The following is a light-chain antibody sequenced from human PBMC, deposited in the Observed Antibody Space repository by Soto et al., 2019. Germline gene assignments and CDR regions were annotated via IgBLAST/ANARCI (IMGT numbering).Light chain of an antibody. V-gene: IGKV1-5*03. Sequence: DFQMTQSPSTLAASIGDGVTISCRASQSIDSSLAWYQQKPGKAPKVVITKASILEGGVPSRFSGSVSGTECTLSISNLQPEEFATYYCQQYKDYPLTFGGGTKVEI. CDR1: QSIDSS. J-gene: IGKJ4*02. CDR3: QQYKDYPLT. CDR2: KAS.